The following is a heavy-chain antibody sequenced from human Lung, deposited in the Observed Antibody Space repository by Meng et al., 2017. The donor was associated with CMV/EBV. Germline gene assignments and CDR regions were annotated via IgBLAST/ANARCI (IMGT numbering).Heavy chain of an antibody. CDR2: IRNKGYGGTT. J-gene: IGHJ4*02. V-gene: IGHV3-49*04. D-gene: IGHD6-6*01. Sequence: GGSXRLXCTGSGFTFGDYPMTWVRQAPGKGLEWIGFIRNKGYGGTTEYAASVKGRFTISRDDSRSIAYLQMNSLKIEDTAVYFCARGEFRSSSSLYYWGQGTLVTVSS. CDR3: ARGEFRSSSSLYY. CDR1: GFTFGDYP.